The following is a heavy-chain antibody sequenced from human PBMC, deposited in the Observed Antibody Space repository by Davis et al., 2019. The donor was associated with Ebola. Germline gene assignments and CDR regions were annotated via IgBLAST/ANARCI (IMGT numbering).Heavy chain of an antibody. CDR1: GVSVSSCA. CDR3: AREQVNFIGYRF. V-gene: IGHV3-23*01. Sequence: GGSLRLSCVVSGVSVSSCAMSWVRQAPGKGPEWVSGIGSDSGTHYADSVKGRFTISRDDSKNTVYLQMNSLRGEDTAVYYCAREQVNFIGYRFWGQGTLVTVSS. J-gene: IGHJ4*02. D-gene: IGHD5-18*01. CDR2: IGSDSGT.